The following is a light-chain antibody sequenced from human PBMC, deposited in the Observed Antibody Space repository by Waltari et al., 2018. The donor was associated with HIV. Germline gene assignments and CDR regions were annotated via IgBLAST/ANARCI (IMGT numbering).Light chain of an antibody. V-gene: IGLV1-44*01. Sequence: QSVLTQPPSASGTPGRRVTISCSGNNSNVGSNPVNWYRQVPGTAPKLLMVSNNQRPSGVPDRCSGSKSGTSASLAIRGLKSEDEADYYCAARDDSLNAWVFGGGTKVTVL. CDR2: SNN. J-gene: IGLJ3*02. CDR1: NSNVGSNP. CDR3: AARDDSLNAWV.